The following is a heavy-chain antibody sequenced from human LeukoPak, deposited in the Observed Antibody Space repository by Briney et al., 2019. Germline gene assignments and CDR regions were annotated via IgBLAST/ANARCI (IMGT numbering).Heavy chain of an antibody. J-gene: IGHJ6*03. CDR1: GGTFSSYA. V-gene: IGHV1-69*13. CDR2: IIPIFGTA. CDR3: ARGGWFGELLDYYYYYMDV. Sequence: GASVKVSCKASGGTFSSYAISWVRQAPGQGLEWMGGIIPIFGTANYAQKFQGRVTITADESTSTAYMELSSLRSEDTAVYYCARGGWFGELLDYYYYYMDVWGKGTTVTISS. D-gene: IGHD3-10*01.